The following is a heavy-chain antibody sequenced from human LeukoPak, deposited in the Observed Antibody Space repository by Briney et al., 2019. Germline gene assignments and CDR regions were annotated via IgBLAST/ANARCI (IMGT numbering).Heavy chain of an antibody. J-gene: IGHJ4*02. CDR2: INHSGNT. V-gene: IGHV4-30-2*01. D-gene: IGHD3-10*01. CDR3: ARDHMVRQPL. CDR1: GGSISSGGYS. Sequence: SETLSLTCSVSGGSISSGGYSWSWIRQPPGKGLEWIGYINHSGNTYHNPSLMSRVTISVDRSKNQFSLKLSSVTAADTAVYYCARDHMVRQPLWGQGTLVTVSS.